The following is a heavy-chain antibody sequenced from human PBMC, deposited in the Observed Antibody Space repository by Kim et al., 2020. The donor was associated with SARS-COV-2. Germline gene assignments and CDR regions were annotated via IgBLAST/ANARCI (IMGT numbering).Heavy chain of an antibody. Sequence: GGSLRLSCAASGFTFSSYGMHWVRQAPGKGLEWVAVISYDGSNKYYADSVKGRFTISRDNSKNTLYLQMNSLRAEDTAVYYCAKDSQLELPLVFWGQGTLVTVSS. D-gene: IGHD1-7*01. J-gene: IGHJ4*02. CDR2: ISYDGSNK. CDR3: AKDSQLELPLVF. CDR1: GFTFSSYG. V-gene: IGHV3-30*18.